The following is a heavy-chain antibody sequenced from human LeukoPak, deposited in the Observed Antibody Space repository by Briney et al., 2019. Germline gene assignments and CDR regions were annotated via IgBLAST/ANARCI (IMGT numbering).Heavy chain of an antibody. Sequence: SETLSLTCTVSGGSINSKSYYWGWIRQPPGKGLEWIGSIYYSGTTYYNPSLRSRVTISIDTSKNQFSLKLSSVTAADTAVYYCARDDSSGHWGQGTLVTVSS. J-gene: IGHJ4*02. CDR3: ARDDSSGH. D-gene: IGHD3-22*01. CDR1: GGSINSKSYY. CDR2: IYYSGTT. V-gene: IGHV4-39*07.